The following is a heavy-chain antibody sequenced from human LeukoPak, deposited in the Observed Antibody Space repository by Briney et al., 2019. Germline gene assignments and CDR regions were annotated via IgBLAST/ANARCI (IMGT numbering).Heavy chain of an antibody. CDR3: AKFQGSSGYFY. CDR2: ISGSGGST. CDR1: GFTFSTYG. J-gene: IGHJ4*02. D-gene: IGHD3-22*01. V-gene: IGHV3-23*01. Sequence: GGSLRLSCAASGFTFSTYGMHWVRQAPGKGLEWVSAISGSGGSTYYADSVKGRFTISRDNSKNTLYLQMNSLRAEDTAVYYCAKFQGSSGYFYWGQGTLVTVSS.